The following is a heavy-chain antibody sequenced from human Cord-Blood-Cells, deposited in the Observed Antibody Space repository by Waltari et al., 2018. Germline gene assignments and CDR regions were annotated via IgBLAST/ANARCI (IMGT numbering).Heavy chain of an antibody. CDR2: INPNSGGT. CDR1: GYTFTGYY. CDR3: AREPLYYYGSGSFDY. V-gene: IGHV1-2*02. J-gene: IGHJ4*02. Sequence: QVQLVQSGAEVKKPGASVKVSCKASGYTFTGYYMHWVRTALGQGLEWMGWINPNSGGTNYAQKFQGRVTMTRDTSISTAYMELSRLRSDDTAVYYCAREPLYYYGSGSFDYWGQGTLVTVSS. D-gene: IGHD3-10*01.